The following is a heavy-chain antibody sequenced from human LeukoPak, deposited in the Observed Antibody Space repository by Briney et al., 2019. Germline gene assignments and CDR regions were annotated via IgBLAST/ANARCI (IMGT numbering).Heavy chain of an antibody. D-gene: IGHD3-10*01. CDR2: ISSSGSTI. V-gene: IGHV3-48*03. CDR3: ASDVIDGSGSYPNWFDP. J-gene: IGHJ5*02. Sequence: GGSLRLSCAASGLTFSSYEMNWFRQAPGKGLEWVTYISSSGSTIYYADSVKGRFTISRDNAKNSLYLQMNSLRAEDTAVYYRASDVIDGSGSYPNWFDPWGQGTLVTVSS. CDR1: GLTFSSYE.